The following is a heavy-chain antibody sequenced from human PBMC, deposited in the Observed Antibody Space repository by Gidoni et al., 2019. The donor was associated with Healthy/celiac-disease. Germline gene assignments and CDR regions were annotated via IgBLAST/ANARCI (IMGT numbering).Heavy chain of an antibody. Sequence: EVQLVESGGGLVQPGRSLRLSSAASGFTFDDYAMHWVRQAPGKGLEWVSGISWNSGSIGYADSVKGRFTISRDNAKNSLYLQMNSLRAEDTALYYCAKEWYGMDVWGQGTTVTVSS. CDR1: GFTFDDYA. J-gene: IGHJ6*02. CDR3: AKEWYGMDV. V-gene: IGHV3-9*01. CDR2: ISWNSGSI.